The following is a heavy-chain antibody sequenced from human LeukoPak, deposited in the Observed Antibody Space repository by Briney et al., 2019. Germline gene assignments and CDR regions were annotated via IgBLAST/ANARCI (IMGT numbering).Heavy chain of an antibody. J-gene: IGHJ5*02. CDR2: ISWNSGSI. CDR3: VRAYHPGGWFDP. V-gene: IGHV3-9*01. CDR1: GFTFDDYA. Sequence: GGSLRLSCAASGFTFDDYAMHWVRQAPGKGLEWVSGISWNSGSIGYADSVKGRFTISRDNAKDSLYLQMNSLTAEDTAMYYCVRAYHPGGWFDPWGQGTLVTVSS. D-gene: IGHD2-21*01.